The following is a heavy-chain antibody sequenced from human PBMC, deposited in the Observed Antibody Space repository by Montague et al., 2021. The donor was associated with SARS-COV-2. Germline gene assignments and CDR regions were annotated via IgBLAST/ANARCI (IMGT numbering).Heavy chain of an antibody. J-gene: IGHJ4*02. CDR2: ISYDGSNK. Sequence: SLRLSCAASGFTFSSYAMHWVRQAPGKVLEWVAVISYDGSNKYXXXSXXXRFXISRDNSKNTLYLQMNSLRAEATAVYYCAREPGGYDILTGYYNSGYFDYWGQGTLVTVSS. CDR1: GFTFSSYA. V-gene: IGHV3-30-3*01. D-gene: IGHD3-9*01. CDR3: AREPGGYDILTGYYNSGYFDY.